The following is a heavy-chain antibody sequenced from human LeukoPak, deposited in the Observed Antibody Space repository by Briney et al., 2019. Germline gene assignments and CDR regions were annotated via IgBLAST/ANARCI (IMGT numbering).Heavy chain of an antibody. CDR2: ISAYNGNT. D-gene: IGHD2-2*01. CDR3: ARVDRSPDIVVVPSAIIRPGAFDI. J-gene: IGHJ3*02. Sequence: GASVKVSCKASGYTFTSYGISSVRQAPGQGLEWMGWISAYNGNTNYAQKLQGRVTMTTDTSTSTAYMELRSLRSDDTAVYYCARVDRSPDIVVVPSAIIRPGAFDIWGQGTMVTVSS. CDR1: GYTFTSYG. V-gene: IGHV1-18*01.